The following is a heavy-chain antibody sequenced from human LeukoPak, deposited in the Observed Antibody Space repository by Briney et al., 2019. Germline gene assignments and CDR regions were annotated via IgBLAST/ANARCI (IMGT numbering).Heavy chain of an antibody. Sequence: HPGGSLRLSCAASGFTFSGYEMNWVRQAPGKGLEWVSYTSGSGSTIYYADSVKGRFTISRDNAKNSLYLQMSSLRVEDTAVYFCARARIAAPLLDYWGQGTLVTVSS. CDR3: ARARIAAPLLDY. V-gene: IGHV3-48*03. J-gene: IGHJ4*02. CDR2: TSGSGSTI. D-gene: IGHD6-13*01. CDR1: GFTFSGYE.